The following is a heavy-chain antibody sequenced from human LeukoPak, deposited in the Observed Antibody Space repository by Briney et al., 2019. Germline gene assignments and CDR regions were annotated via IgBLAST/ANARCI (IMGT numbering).Heavy chain of an antibody. J-gene: IGHJ4*02. V-gene: IGHV3-23*01. CDR2: ISGSGGST. CDR1: GFTFSSYA. Sequence: GGSLRLSCAASGFTFSSYAMSWVRQAPGKGLEWVSAISGSGGSTYYADSVKGRFTISRDNSKNTLYLQMNSLRAEDTAVYYCAKDRSIAAAGTIDYWAREPWSPSPQ. D-gene: IGHD6-13*01. CDR3: AKDRSIAAAGTIDY.